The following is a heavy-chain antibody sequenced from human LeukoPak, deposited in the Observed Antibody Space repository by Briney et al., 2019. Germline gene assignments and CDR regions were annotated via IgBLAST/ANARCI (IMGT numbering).Heavy chain of an antibody. D-gene: IGHD5-12*01. V-gene: IGHV3-23*01. CDR3: AKGHTGYDFPHFDY. CDR1: GFTFSSYA. Sequence: PGGSLRLSCAASGFTFSSYAMSWVRQAPGKGLEWVSFMSGTGGNTYHADPVKGRFTISRDNSKNTLYLHMNSLRAEDTALYFCAKGHTGYDFPHFDYWGQGTLVTVSS. J-gene: IGHJ4*02. CDR2: MSGTGGNT.